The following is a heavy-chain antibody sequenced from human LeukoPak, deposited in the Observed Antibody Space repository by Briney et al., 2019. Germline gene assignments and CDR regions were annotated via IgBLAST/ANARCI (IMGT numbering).Heavy chain of an antibody. D-gene: IGHD5-18*01. CDR2: LNQDGSEK. CDR3: ARGSAMVTTYRGGNWFDP. Sequence: GGSLRLSCAASGFTFSSSWMSWVRQAPGKGLEWVAILNQDGSEKYYVDSVKGRFTISRDNAKNLLLLQMNSLRVEDAVVYYCARGSAMVTTYRGGNWFDPWGQGTLVTVSS. V-gene: IGHV3-7*02. J-gene: IGHJ5*02. CDR1: GFTFSSSW.